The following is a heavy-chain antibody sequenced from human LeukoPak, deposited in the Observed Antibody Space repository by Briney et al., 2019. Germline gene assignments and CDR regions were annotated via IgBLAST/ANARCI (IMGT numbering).Heavy chain of an antibody. J-gene: IGHJ3*02. V-gene: IGHV3-49*03. CDR2: ISSKAYGGTT. Sequence: PGRSLRLSCTASGFTFGDYAMSWFRQAPGKGLEWVGFISSKAYGGTTEYAASVKGRFTISRDDSKSIAYLQMNSLKTEDTAVYYCTRGVSRGAFDIWGQGTMVTVSS. CDR1: GFTFGDYA. D-gene: IGHD6-13*01. CDR3: TRGVSRGAFDI.